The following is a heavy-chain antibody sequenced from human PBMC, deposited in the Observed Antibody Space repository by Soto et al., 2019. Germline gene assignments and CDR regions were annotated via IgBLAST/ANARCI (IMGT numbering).Heavy chain of an antibody. D-gene: IGHD2-15*01. J-gene: IGHJ6*02. V-gene: IGHV1-18*01. CDR3: ARQSVGIVQAYYGMEV. CDR2: ISGNNGET. Sequence: QVQLVQSGGEMKKPGASVKVSCKTSGFTFSSYGISGVRQAPGQGLQWMGWISGNNGETKYAQKLQGRVSMTTDTSTSTVYMEWRSLRADDTDVYFCARQSVGIVQAYYGMEVWGQGTTVTVSS. CDR1: GFTFSSYG.